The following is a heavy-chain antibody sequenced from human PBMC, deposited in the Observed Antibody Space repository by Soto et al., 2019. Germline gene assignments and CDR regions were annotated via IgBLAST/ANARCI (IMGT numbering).Heavy chain of an antibody. CDR3: ARDRSSGWYYYYGTDV. CDR1: GGTFSSYA. Sequence: SVKVSCKASGGTFSSYAISWVRQAPGQGLEWMGGIIPIFGTANYAQKFQGRVTITADESTSTAYMELSSLRSEDTAVYYCARDRSSGWYYYYGTDVWGQGTTVTVSS. V-gene: IGHV1-69*13. D-gene: IGHD6-19*01. CDR2: IIPIFGTA. J-gene: IGHJ6*02.